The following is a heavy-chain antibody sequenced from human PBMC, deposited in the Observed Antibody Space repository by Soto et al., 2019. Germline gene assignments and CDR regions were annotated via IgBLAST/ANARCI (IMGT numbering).Heavy chain of an antibody. D-gene: IGHD6-19*01. CDR2: IKQDGSEK. CDR3: ARDRLSSAWHDAFDI. CDR1: GFTFGGSW. J-gene: IGHJ3*02. Sequence: EVQLVESGGGLVQPGGSLRLSCAASGFTFGGSWMTWVRQAPGKGLEWVANIKQDGSEKYYGDSVRGRFTISRDNAKNPLYLQMNSLRAEDTAVYYCARDRLSSAWHDAFDIWGQGTMVTVSS. V-gene: IGHV3-7*05.